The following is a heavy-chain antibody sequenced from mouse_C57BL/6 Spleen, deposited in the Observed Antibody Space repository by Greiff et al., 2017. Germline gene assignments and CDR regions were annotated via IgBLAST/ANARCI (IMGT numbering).Heavy chain of an antibody. D-gene: IGHD3-1*01. J-gene: IGHJ4*01. CDR2: IDPSDSET. CDR1: GYTFTSYW. CDR3: ARGYSLYYYAMDY. Sequence: QVQLKQPGAELVRPGSSVKLSCKASGYTFTSYWMHWVKQRPIQGLEWIGNIDPSDSETHYNQKFKDKATLTVDKSSSTAYMQLSSLTSEDSAVYYCARGYSLYYYAMDYWGQGTSVTVSS. V-gene: IGHV1-52*01.